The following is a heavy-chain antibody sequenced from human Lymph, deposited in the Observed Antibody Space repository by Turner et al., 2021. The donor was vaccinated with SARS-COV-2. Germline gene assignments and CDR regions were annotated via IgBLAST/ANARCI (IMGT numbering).Heavy chain of an antibody. D-gene: IGHD1-1*01. CDR2: FDPEDGET. Sequence: QVQLVQSGAEVKKPGASVKVSCKVSGYTLTELSIHWVRQAPGKGLEWMGGFDPEDGETIYAQKFQGRVTMTEDTSTDTAYMELGSLRSEDTAVYYCATLKSNWKILTGRYYFDFWGQGTLVTVSS. CDR3: ATLKSNWKILTGRYYFDF. J-gene: IGHJ4*02. CDR1: GYTLTELS. V-gene: IGHV1-24*01.